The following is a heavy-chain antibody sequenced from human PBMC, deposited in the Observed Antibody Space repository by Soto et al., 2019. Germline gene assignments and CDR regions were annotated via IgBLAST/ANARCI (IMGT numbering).Heavy chain of an antibody. CDR3: ARDLSWGSNWYYYMDV. J-gene: IGHJ6*03. Sequence: AGGSLRLSCATSGFILSGCAMNWVRQAPGKGLEWVSYISSSSSVIDYADSVKGRFTVSRDNARNSLYLQMNGLRAEDTAVYYCARDLSWGSNWYYYMDVWGKGTTVTVSS. D-gene: IGHD7-27*01. CDR1: GFILSGCA. CDR2: ISSSSSVI. V-gene: IGHV3-48*01.